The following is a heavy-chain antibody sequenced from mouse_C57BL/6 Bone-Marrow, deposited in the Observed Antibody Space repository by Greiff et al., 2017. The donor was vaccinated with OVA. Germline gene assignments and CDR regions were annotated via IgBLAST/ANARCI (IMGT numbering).Heavy chain of an antibody. V-gene: IGHV1-7*01. CDR2: INPSSGYT. Sequence: QVQLQQSGAELAKPGASVKLSCKASGYTFTSYWMHWVKQRPGQGLEWIGYINPSSGYTKYNQKFQDKATLTADKSSSTAYMQLSSLTYEDSAVYYCARGVTTVVATGSYFDYWGQGTTLTVSS. CDR1: GYTFTSYW. CDR3: ARGVTTVVATGSYFDY. J-gene: IGHJ2*01. D-gene: IGHD1-1*01.